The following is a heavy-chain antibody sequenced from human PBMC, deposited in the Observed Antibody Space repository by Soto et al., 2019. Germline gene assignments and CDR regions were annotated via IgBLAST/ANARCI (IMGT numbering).Heavy chain of an antibody. Sequence: ESLKISCNGSGYSFTSYWISWVRQMPGKGLEWMGRIDPSDSYTNYSPSFQGHVTISADKSISTAYLQWSSLKASDTAMYYCARHSSSGWLLDYWGQGTLVTVSS. CDR1: GYSFTSYW. V-gene: IGHV5-10-1*01. CDR2: IDPSDSYT. J-gene: IGHJ4*02. CDR3: ARHSSSGWLLDY. D-gene: IGHD6-19*01.